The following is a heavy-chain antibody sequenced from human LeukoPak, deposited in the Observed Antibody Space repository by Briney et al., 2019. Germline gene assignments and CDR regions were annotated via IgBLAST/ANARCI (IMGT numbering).Heavy chain of an antibody. Sequence: GGSLRLSCTASGFTFGDYAMSWARQAPGKGLEWVGFIRSKAYGGTTEYAASVKGRFTISRDDSKSIAYLQMNSLKTEDTAVYYCARAPAALFDYWGQGTLVTVSS. D-gene: IGHD2-2*01. J-gene: IGHJ4*02. CDR3: ARAPAALFDY. CDR1: GFTFGDYA. CDR2: IRSKAYGGTT. V-gene: IGHV3-49*04.